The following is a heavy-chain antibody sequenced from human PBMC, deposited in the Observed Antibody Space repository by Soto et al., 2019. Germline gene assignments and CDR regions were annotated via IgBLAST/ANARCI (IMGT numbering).Heavy chain of an antibody. J-gene: IGHJ4*02. CDR3: ARVERQQLVRFGGTYYFDY. CDR1: GGSISSGGYY. Sequence: PSETLSLTCTVSGGSISSGGYYWSWIRQHPGKGLEWIGYIYYSGSTYYNPSLKSRVTISVDTSKNQFSLKLSSVTAADTAVYYCARVERQQLVRFGGTYYFDYWGQGTLVTVSS. CDR2: IYYSGST. D-gene: IGHD6-13*01. V-gene: IGHV4-31*03.